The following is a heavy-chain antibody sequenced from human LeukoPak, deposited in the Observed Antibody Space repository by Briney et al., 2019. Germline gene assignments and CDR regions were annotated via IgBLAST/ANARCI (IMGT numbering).Heavy chain of an antibody. V-gene: IGHV3-23*01. CDR2: ISGSGGST. CDR1: GFTFSSYA. Sequence: GGSLRLSCAASGFTFSSYAMSWVRQAPGKGVEWVSAISGSGGSTYYADSVKGRFTISRDNSKNTLYLQMNSLRAEDTAVYYCANSKGRYYYGSGSPIAGGYWGQGTLVTVSS. CDR3: ANSKGRYYYGSGSPIAGGY. D-gene: IGHD3-10*01. J-gene: IGHJ4*02.